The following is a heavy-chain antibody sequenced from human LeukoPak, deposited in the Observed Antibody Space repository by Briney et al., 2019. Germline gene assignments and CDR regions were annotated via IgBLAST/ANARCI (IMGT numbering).Heavy chain of an antibody. V-gene: IGHV1-46*01. CDR3: AISLVATITVLNY. CDR1: GYTFTSYY. D-gene: IGHD5-24*01. Sequence: ASVKVSCKASGYTFTSYYMHWVRQAPGQGLEWMGIINPSGGSTSYAQKFQGRVTITADESTSTAYMELSSLRSEDTAVYYCAISLVATITVLNYWGQGTLVTVSS. J-gene: IGHJ4*02. CDR2: INPSGGST.